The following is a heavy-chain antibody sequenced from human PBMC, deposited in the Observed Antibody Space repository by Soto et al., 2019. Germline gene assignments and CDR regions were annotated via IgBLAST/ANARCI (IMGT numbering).Heavy chain of an antibody. J-gene: IGHJ4*02. CDR1: GGTFSSYA. V-gene: IGHV1-69*13. Sequence: SVKVSCKASGGTFSSYAISWLRQAPGQGLEWMGGIIPIFGTANYAQKFQGRVTITADESTSTAYMELSSLRSEDTAVYYCARALMTTVVTYYFDYWGQGTLVTVSS. CDR3: ARALMTTVVTYYFDY. CDR2: IIPIFGTA. D-gene: IGHD4-17*01.